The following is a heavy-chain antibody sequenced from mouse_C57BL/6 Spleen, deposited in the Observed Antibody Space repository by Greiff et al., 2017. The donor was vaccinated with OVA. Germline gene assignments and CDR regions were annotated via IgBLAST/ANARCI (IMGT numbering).Heavy chain of an antibody. Sequence: EVKLVESGAELVRPGASVKLSCTASGFNIKDDYMHWVKQRPEQGLEWIGWIDPENGDTEYASKFQGKATITADTSSNTAYLQLSSLTSEDTAVYYCTPFYYYGSSGCYWGQVTTLTVSS. CDR2: IDPENGDT. V-gene: IGHV14-4*01. D-gene: IGHD1-1*01. CDR3: TPFYYYGSSGCY. J-gene: IGHJ2*01. CDR1: GFNIKDDY.